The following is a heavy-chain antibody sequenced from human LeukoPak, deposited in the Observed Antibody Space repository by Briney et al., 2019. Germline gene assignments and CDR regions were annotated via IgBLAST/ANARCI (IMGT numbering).Heavy chain of an antibody. CDR2: MNPSDGST. CDR3: AKSRTTGSASSDY. V-gene: IGHV1-46*01. J-gene: IGHJ4*02. D-gene: IGHD2-8*02. CDR1: GYTFTSYY. Sequence: ASVKVSCRASGYTFTSYYIHWVRQAPGQGLEWMGIMNPSDGSTSYAQKFRGRVTMTRDTSTTTVYMEMSILSSEDTAMYYCAKSRTTGSASSDYWGQGTLVTVSS.